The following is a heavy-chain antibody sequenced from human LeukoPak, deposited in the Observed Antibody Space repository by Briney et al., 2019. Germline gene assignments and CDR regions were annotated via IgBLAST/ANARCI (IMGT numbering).Heavy chain of an antibody. D-gene: IGHD1-7*01. Sequence: AGGSLRLSCAASGFTVSSNYMSWVRQAPGKGLEWVSVIYSGGSTYYADSVMGRFTISRDNSKNTLYLQMNSLRAEDTAVYYCATMWDPELELTLDYWGQGTLVTVSS. J-gene: IGHJ4*02. CDR2: IYSGGST. CDR3: ATMWDPELELTLDY. V-gene: IGHV3-53*01. CDR1: GFTVSSNY.